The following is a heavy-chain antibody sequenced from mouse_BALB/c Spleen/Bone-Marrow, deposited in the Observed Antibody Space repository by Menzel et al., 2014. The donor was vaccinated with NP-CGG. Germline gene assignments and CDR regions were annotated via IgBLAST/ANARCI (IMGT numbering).Heavy chain of an antibody. CDR1: GFNIKDSY. J-gene: IGHJ2*01. D-gene: IGHD2-4*01. Sequence: EVQLQQSGAELVRSGASVRLSCTASGFNIKDSYIHWVRQRPEQGLEWIGWIDPENGDTEYASKFQGKATMTADTSSNTDYLQLSSLTSEDTAVYYCKGYDYDVDSFDYWGQGTTLTVSS. V-gene: IGHV14-4*02. CDR2: IDPENGDT. CDR3: KGYDYDVDSFDY.